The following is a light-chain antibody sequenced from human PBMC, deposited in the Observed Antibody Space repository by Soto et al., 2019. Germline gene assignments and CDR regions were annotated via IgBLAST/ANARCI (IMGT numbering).Light chain of an antibody. CDR2: EAS. CDR3: QQHINWPLT. V-gene: IGKV3-11*01. Sequence: DIVLTQSPATLSFSPWESATLSCRASQTVSSSLAWYQQKPGQAPRPLIYEASNRATGIPARFSGSGSGADFTLTISSLEPEDFALYYCQQHINWPLTFGGGTKVDIK. J-gene: IGKJ4*01. CDR1: QTVSSS.